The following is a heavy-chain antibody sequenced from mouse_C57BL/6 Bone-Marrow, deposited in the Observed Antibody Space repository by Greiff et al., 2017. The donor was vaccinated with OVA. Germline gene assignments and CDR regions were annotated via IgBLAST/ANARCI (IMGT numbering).Heavy chain of an antibody. CDR1: GYTFTDYY. D-gene: IGHD1-1*01. Sequence: VQLQQSGPELVKPGASVKISCKASGYTFTDYYMNWVKQSHGKSLEWIGDINPNNGGTSYNQKFKGKATLTVDKSSSTAYMELRSLTSEDSAVYYCARFGSSPVSLDYWGQGTTLTVSS. V-gene: IGHV1-26*01. CDR2: INPNNGGT. CDR3: ARFGSSPVSLDY. J-gene: IGHJ2*01.